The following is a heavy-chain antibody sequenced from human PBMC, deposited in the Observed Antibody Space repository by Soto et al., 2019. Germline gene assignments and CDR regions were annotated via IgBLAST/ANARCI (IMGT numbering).Heavy chain of an antibody. J-gene: IGHJ5*02. V-gene: IGHV4-31*03. CDR3: ARSKGTILVLGWFDP. CDR2: IYYSGST. Sequence: PSETLSLTCTVSGGSISSGGYYWSWIRQHPGKGLEWIGYIYYSGSTYYNPSLKSRVTISVDTSKNQFSLKLSSVTAADTAVYYCARSKGTILVLGWFDPWGQGTLVTVSS. D-gene: IGHD2-8*01. CDR1: GGSISSGGYY.